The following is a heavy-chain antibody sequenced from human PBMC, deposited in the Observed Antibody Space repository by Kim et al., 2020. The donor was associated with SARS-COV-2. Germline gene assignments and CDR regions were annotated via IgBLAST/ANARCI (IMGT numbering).Heavy chain of an antibody. Sequence: ASVKVSCKASGYTFTSYAMHWVRQAPGQRLEWMGWINAGNGNTKYSQKFQGRVTITRDTSASTAYMELSSLRSEDTAVYYCARGGLEWGDWLLSGYYYYYMDVWGKGTTVTVSS. D-gene: IGHD3-9*01. CDR1: GYTFTSYA. J-gene: IGHJ6*03. CDR3: ARGGLEWGDWLLSGYYYYYMDV. V-gene: IGHV1-3*01. CDR2: INAGNGNT.